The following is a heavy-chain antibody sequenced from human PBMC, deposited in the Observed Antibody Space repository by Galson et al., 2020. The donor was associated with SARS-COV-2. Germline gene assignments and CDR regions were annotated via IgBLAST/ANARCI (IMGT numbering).Heavy chain of an antibody. Sequence: KIGESLKISCATSGVAFNVFSMNWVRQAPGKGLEWVSSISSDSEYIYYRTSVKGRFTISRDNAKKSLFLQMDSLRVEDTAVYYCVRGSNWGSGSGCFECWGQGALVTVGS. CDR3: VRGSNWGSGSGCFEC. D-gene: IGHD7-27*01. CDR2: ISSDSEYI. V-gene: IGHV3-21*01. J-gene: IGHJ4*03. CDR1: GVAFNVFS.